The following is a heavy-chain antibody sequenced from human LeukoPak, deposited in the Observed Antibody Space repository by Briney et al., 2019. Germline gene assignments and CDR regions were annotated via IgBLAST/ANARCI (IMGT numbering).Heavy chain of an antibody. CDR2: IYYSGST. J-gene: IGHJ4*02. Sequence: SETLSLTCTVSGGSISSGDYYWSWIRQPPGKGLEWIGYIYYSGSTNYNPSLKSRVTISVDTSKNQFSLKLSSVTAADTAVYYCARHGASSSGWYFDYWGQGTLVTVSS. CDR1: GGSISSGDYY. CDR3: ARHGASSSGWYFDY. V-gene: IGHV4-61*08. D-gene: IGHD6-19*01.